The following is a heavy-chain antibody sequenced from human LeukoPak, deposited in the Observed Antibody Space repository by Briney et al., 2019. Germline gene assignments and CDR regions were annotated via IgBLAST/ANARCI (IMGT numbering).Heavy chain of an antibody. CDR1: GFTFSSYG. CDR3: ARLSSGWLSDP. J-gene: IGHJ5*02. V-gene: IGHV3-33*01. Sequence: PGGSLRLSCAASGFTFSSYGMHWVRQAPGKGLEWVAVIWSDGSNKYYADSVKGRFTISRDNSKNTLYLQMNSLRAEDTAVYYCARLSSGWLSDPWGQETLVTVSS. D-gene: IGHD6-19*01. CDR2: IWSDGSNK.